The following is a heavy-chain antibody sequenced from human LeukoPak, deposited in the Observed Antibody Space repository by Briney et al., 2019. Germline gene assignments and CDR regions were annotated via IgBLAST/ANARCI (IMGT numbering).Heavy chain of an antibody. D-gene: IGHD3-10*01. CDR3: VRDGYGSGRGFFDY. CDR2: ISAYDGNT. J-gene: IGHJ4*02. Sequence: ASVKVSCKASGYTFINYGISWVRQAPGQGLEWMGWISAYDGNTKYEEKLQGRVTMTTDTSTSTGYMELRSLRSDDTAVYYCVRDGYGSGRGFFDYWGQGTLVTVSS. CDR1: GYTFINYG. V-gene: IGHV1-18*01.